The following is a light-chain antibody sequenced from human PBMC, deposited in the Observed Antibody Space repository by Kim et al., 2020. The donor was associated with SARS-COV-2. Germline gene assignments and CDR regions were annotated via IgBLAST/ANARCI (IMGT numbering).Light chain of an antibody. CDR3: SAYAGSNNFLL. CDR2: EVS. J-gene: IGLJ2*01. CDR1: GSDIGGYYF. Sequence: QSVTFSCTGTGSDIGGYYFVSWYQQPPGKAPKLIISEVSKRPSGVPDRFSGSKSGNTASLTVSGLRAEDEADYYCSAYAGSNNFLLFGGGTQLTVL. V-gene: IGLV2-8*01.